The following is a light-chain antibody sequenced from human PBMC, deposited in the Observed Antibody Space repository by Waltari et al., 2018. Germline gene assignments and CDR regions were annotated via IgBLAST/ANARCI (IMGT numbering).Light chain of an antibody. CDR3: AAWDDSLNGLYV. CDR2: GDN. Sequence: QSVLTQPPSASGPPGQRVTISCSGSLSNIGSKTVHWYQHLPGMAPRLLIYGDNQRPSGVPRRFSASKSGTSASLAISGLQSEDEADYFCAAWDDSLNGLYVFGTGTTVTVL. CDR1: LSNIGSKT. J-gene: IGLJ1*01. V-gene: IGLV1-44*01.